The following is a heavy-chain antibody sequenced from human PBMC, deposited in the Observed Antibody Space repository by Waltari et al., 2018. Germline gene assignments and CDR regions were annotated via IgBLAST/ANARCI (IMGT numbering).Heavy chain of an antibody. D-gene: IGHD5-18*01. CDR2: IWYDGSNK. CDR3: ARESGRGYSYGYHLY. CDR1: GFTFSTYG. Sequence: VQLVESGGGLIQPGRSLRLSCAASGFTFSTYGMHWVRQAPGKGLEWVAVIWYDGSNKYYADSVKGRFTISRDNSKNTLYLQMNSLRAEDTAVYYCARESGRGYSYGYHLYWGQGTLVTVSS. J-gene: IGHJ4*02. V-gene: IGHV3-33*01.